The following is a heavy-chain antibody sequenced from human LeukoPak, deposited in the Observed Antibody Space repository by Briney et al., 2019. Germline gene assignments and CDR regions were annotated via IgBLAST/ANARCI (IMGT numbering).Heavy chain of an antibody. CDR3: ARLATAMVDFDY. CDR1: GGSFGGYY. Sequence: PSETLSLTCAVYGGSFGGYYWSWMRQPPGKGLEWIGEINHSGSTNYNPSLKSRVTISVDTSKNQFSLKLSAVAAADTAVYYCARLATAMVDFDYWGQGTLVTVSS. V-gene: IGHV4-34*01. CDR2: INHSGST. D-gene: IGHD5-18*01. J-gene: IGHJ4*02.